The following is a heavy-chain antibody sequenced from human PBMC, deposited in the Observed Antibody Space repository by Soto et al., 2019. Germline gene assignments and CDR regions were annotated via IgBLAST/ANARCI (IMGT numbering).Heavy chain of an antibody. J-gene: IGHJ4*02. V-gene: IGHV3-23*01. CDR2: ISGSGGNT. CDR3: AKCAGSGWYPDY. D-gene: IGHD6-19*01. Sequence: EVQLLESAGGLVQPGGSLSISCAASGFTFSISAMRWVRQAPGKGLEWVSAISGSGGNTYYADSVKGRFTISRDNSKNTLFLQRNSLRAEDTAVYYCAKCAGSGWYPDYWGQGTLVTVSS. CDR1: GFTFSISA.